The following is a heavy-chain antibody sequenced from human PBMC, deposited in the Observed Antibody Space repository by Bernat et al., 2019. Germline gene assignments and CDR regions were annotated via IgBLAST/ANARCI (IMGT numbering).Heavy chain of an antibody. CDR3: ARGKIGAAEYYYYYGMDV. J-gene: IGHJ6*02. Sequence: QVQLVQSGAEVKKPGASVKVSCKASGYTFTGYYMHWVRQAPGQGLEWMGWINPNSGGTNYAQKFQGWVTMTRDTSISIAYMELSRLRSDDTAVYYCARGKIGAAEYYYYYGMDVWGQGTTVTVSS. D-gene: IGHD6-13*01. V-gene: IGHV1-2*04. CDR1: GYTFTGYY. CDR2: INPNSGGT.